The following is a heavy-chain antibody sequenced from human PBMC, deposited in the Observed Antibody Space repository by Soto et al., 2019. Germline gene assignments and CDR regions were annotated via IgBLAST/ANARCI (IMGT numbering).Heavy chain of an antibody. CDR1: GFTFSSYA. Sequence: PGGSLRLSCAASGFTFSSYAMHWVRQAPGKGPEWVAVISYDGSNKYYADSVKGRFTIARDNSKNTLYLQMNSLRAEDTAVYYCAKEFWSGYYSVDYWGQGTLVTVSS. CDR2: ISYDGSNK. CDR3: AKEFWSGYYSVDY. J-gene: IGHJ4*02. V-gene: IGHV3-30-3*01. D-gene: IGHD3-3*01.